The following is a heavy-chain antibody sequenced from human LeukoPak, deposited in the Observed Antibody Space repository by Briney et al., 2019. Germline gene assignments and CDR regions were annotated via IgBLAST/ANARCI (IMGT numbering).Heavy chain of an antibody. Sequence: PSETLSLTCAVYGGSLTGYYCSWIRQPPGKGLEWIGEINHAGNTNYNSSLKSRVTMSLDTANNQFSLNLSSATAADTAVYYCARGRLTVTLKNYFDPWGQGTLVTVSS. J-gene: IGHJ4*02. CDR2: INHAGNT. CDR1: GGSLTGYY. V-gene: IGHV4-34*01. D-gene: IGHD4-11*01. CDR3: ARGRLTVTLKNYFDP.